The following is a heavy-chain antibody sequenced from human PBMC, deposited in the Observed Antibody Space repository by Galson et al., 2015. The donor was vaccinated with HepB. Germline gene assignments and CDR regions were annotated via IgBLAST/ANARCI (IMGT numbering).Heavy chain of an antibody. CDR1: GFTFSSYA. Sequence: SLRLSCAASGFTFSSYAMSWVRQAPGKGLEWVSAITGSGGNTFYADSVKGRFTISRDNSKTTLYLQMNSLRAEDTAIYYCAKIGSTSPLEYWGQGTLVTVSS. J-gene: IGHJ4*02. V-gene: IGHV3-23*01. CDR2: ITGSGGNT. D-gene: IGHD1-1*01. CDR3: AKIGSTSPLEY.